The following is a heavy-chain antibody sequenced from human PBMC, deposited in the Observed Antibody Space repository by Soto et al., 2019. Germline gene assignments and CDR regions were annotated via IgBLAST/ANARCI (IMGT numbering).Heavy chain of an antibody. Sequence: SETLSLTCTVSGGSISSYYWSWIRQPPGKGLEWIGYIYYSGSTNYNPSLKSRVTISVDTSKNQFSLKLSSVTAADTAVYYCARFATYYYDSSGSPYYYYYYGMDVWGQGTTVTVSS. J-gene: IGHJ6*02. CDR3: ARFATYYYDSSGSPYYYYYYGMDV. V-gene: IGHV4-59*01. CDR2: IYYSGST. CDR1: GGSISSYY. D-gene: IGHD3-22*01.